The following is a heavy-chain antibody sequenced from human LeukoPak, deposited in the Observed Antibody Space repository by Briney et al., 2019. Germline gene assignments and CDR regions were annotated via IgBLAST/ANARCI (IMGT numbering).Heavy chain of an antibody. J-gene: IGHJ1*01. V-gene: IGHV1-18*01. D-gene: IGHD2-2*01. CDR2: ISAYNGNT. CDR1: GYTFTSYG. CDR3: ARDLGIVVVPAGNFQH. Sequence: GASVKVSCKASGYTFTSYGISWVRQAPGQGLEWMGWISAYNGNTNYAQKLQGRVTMTTDTSTSTAYMELRSLRSDDTAVYYCARDLGIVVVPAGNFQHWGQGTLVTVSS.